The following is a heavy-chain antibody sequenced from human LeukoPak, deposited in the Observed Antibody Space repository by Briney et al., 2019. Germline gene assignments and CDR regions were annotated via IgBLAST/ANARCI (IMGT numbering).Heavy chain of an antibody. D-gene: IGHD1-1*01. Sequence: SETLSLTCTVSGGSISSGSYYWSWIRQPAGKGLEWIGRIYTSGSTNYNPSLKSRVTISVDTSKNQFSLKLSSVTAADTAVYYCARRGRQPGGDAFDIWGQGTMVTVSS. CDR3: ARRGRQPGGDAFDI. V-gene: IGHV4-61*02. CDR1: GGSISSGSYY. CDR2: IYTSGST. J-gene: IGHJ3*02.